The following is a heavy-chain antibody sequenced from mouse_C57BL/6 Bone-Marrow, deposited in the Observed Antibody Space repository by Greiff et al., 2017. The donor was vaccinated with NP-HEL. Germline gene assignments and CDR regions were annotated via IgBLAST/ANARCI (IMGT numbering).Heavy chain of an antibody. CDR2: IWWDDDK. Sequence: QVTLKVSGPGILQPSQTLSLTCSFSGFSLSTFGMGVGWIRQPSGKGLEWLAHIWWDDDKYNNPGLKRRLPIAKDTSKNHVFLKIANLDTADTATYYCARMRVKTTVPRYYAMDYWGQGTSVTVAS. D-gene: IGHD1-1*01. CDR1: GFSLSTFGMG. J-gene: IGHJ4*01. V-gene: IGHV8-8*01. CDR3: ARMRVKTTVPRYYAMDY.